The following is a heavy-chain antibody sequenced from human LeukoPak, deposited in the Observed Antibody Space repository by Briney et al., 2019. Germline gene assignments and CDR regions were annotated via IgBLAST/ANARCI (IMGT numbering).Heavy chain of an antibody. CDR2: ISTSSSYI. D-gene: IGHD3-22*01. V-gene: IGHV3-21*01. J-gene: IGHJ4*02. CDR3: ARDGSGYSDPVDY. Sequence: GGSLRLSCAASGFTFSSYSMNWVRQAPGKGLEWVSSISTSSSYINYADSVKGRFTISRDNAKNSLYLQMNSLRAEDTAVYYCARDGSGYSDPVDYWGQGTLVTVSS. CDR1: GFTFSSYS.